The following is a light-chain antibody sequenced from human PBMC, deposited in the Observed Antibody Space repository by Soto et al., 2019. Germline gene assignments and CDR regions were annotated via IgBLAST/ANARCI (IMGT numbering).Light chain of an antibody. Sequence: QSVLTQPPSASGSPGQSVTISCTGTKNDIGVYDFVSWYQHHPGKAPRLIIYEVVQLPSGVPDRFSGAKSGNTASLTVSGLQAPDEADYSCKSYAGSNTYVFGSGTKLTVL. CDR1: KNDIGVYDF. CDR3: KSYAGSNTYV. V-gene: IGLV2-8*01. J-gene: IGLJ1*01. CDR2: EVV.